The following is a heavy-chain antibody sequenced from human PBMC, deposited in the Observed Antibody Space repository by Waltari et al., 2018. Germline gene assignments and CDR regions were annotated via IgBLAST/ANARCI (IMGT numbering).Heavy chain of an antibody. J-gene: IGHJ3*02. CDR1: GGSISSSSYY. Sequence: QLQLQESGPGLVKPSETLSLTCTVSGGSISSSSYYWGWIRQPPGKGLEWIGSIYYSGSTYYNPSLKSRVTISVDTSKNQFSLKLSSVTAADTAVYYCARDLYVDTAMGDAFDIWGQGTMVTVSS. CDR2: IYYSGST. D-gene: IGHD5-18*01. V-gene: IGHV4-39*02. CDR3: ARDLYVDTAMGDAFDI.